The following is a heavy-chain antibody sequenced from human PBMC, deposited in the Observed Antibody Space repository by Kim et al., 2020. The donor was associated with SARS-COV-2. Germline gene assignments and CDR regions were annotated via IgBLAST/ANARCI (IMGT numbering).Heavy chain of an antibody. J-gene: IGHJ1*01. Sequence: GGSLRLSCAASGFLFSGYWMSWVRQAPGKGLEWVGNIKQDGSETHYVDSVKGRFTISRDNAKNSVHLHLTSLRADDTALYYCVRDPAGYGGRREYFQYWGQGTLVTVSS. CDR2: IKQDGSET. CDR1: GFLFSGYW. V-gene: IGHV3-7*01. D-gene: IGHD2-15*01. CDR3: VRDPAGYGGRREYFQY.